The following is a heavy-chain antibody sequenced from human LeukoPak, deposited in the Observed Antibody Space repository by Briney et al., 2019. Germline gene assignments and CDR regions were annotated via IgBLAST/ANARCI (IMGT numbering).Heavy chain of an antibody. CDR2: ISYDGSNK. V-gene: IGHV3-30*04. CDR3: ARWVTPWAFDI. D-gene: IGHD4-23*01. Sequence: GGSLRLSCAASGFTFSSYAMHWVRQAPGKGLEWVAVISYDGSNKYYADSVKGRFTISRDNSKNTLYLQMNSLRAEDTAVYYCARWVTPWAFDIWGQGTMVTVSS. CDR1: GFTFSSYA. J-gene: IGHJ3*02.